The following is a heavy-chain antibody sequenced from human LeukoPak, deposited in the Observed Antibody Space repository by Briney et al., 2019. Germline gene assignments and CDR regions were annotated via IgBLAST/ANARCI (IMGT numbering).Heavy chain of an antibody. CDR2: ISSSGSTI. Sequence: GGSLRLSCAASGFTFSDYYMSWIRQAPGKGLEWVSYISSSGSTIYYADFVKGRFTISRDNAKNSLYLQMNSLRAEDTAVYYCARVDYSSGWYVDYWGQGTLVTVSS. D-gene: IGHD6-19*01. V-gene: IGHV3-11*01. CDR3: ARVDYSSGWYVDY. J-gene: IGHJ4*02. CDR1: GFTFSDYY.